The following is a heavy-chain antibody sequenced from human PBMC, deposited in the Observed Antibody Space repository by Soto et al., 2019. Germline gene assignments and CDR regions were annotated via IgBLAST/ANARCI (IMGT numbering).Heavy chain of an antibody. CDR3: ARGAAYYYYGMDV. J-gene: IGHJ6*02. V-gene: IGHV3-53*02. CDR1: GFTVSSNY. D-gene: IGHD2-15*01. Sequence: EVQLVETGGGLIQPGGSLRLSCAASGFTVSSNYMSWVRQAPGKGLEWVSVIYSGGSTYYADSVKGRFTISSDNSKNTLYLQMNSLRAEDTAVYYCARGAAYYYYGMDVWGQGTTVTVSS. CDR2: IYSGGST.